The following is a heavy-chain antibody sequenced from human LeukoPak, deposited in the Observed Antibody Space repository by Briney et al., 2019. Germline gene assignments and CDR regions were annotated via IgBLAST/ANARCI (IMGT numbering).Heavy chain of an antibody. J-gene: IGHJ6*03. CDR1: GFTFSSYS. V-gene: IGHV3-21*01. D-gene: IGHD3-16*01. CDR2: ISSSSSYI. Sequence: PGGSLRLSCAASGFTFSSYSMNWVRQAPGKGLEWVSSISSSSSYIYYADLVKGRFTISRDNAKNSLYLQMNSLRAEDTAVYYCAREIRGFGDYYYYYMDVWGKGTTVTVSS. CDR3: AREIRGFGDYYYYYMDV.